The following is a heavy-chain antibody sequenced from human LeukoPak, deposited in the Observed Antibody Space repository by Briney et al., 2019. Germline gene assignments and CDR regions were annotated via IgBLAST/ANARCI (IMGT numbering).Heavy chain of an antibody. Sequence: GGSLRLSCAASGFTFSSYATSWVRQAPGKGLEWVSAISGSGGSTYYADSVKGRFTISRDNSKNTLYLQMNSLRAEDTAVYFCAKDCPSYGDCHFDYWGQGTLVTVSS. J-gene: IGHJ4*02. D-gene: IGHD4-17*01. CDR2: ISGSGGST. CDR3: AKDCPSYGDCHFDY. CDR1: GFTFSSYA. V-gene: IGHV3-23*01.